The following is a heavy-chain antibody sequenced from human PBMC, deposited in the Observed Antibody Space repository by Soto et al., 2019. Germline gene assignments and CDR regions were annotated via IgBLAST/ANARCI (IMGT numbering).Heavy chain of an antibody. CDR3: SGENDPPFDY. D-gene: IGHD1-1*01. CDR1: GFTFGDYA. J-gene: IGHJ4*02. CDR2: IRSKAYGGTT. V-gene: IGHV3-49*03. Sequence: EVQLVESGGGLVQPGRSLRLSCTASGFTFGDYAMSWFRQAPGKGLEWVGFIRSKAYGGTTEYAASVKGRFTISRDDSKSIAYLQMNSLKTEDTAVYYCSGENDPPFDYWGQGTLVTVSS.